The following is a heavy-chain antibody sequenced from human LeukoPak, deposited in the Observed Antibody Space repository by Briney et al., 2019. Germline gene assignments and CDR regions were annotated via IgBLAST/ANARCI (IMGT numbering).Heavy chain of an antibody. CDR2: ISHDGRNI. CDR1: GFNFSSYG. D-gene: IGHD2-15*01. Sequence: GRSLTLSCVASGFNFSSYGMHWVRQPPGKGLEWVAVISHDGRNIYYADSVKGRFTISRDNSQNTLYLQMNSLRAEDTAMYYCAKDPYRVVVNAGNWFDPWGQGTLVTVSS. J-gene: IGHJ5*02. CDR3: AKDPYRVVVNAGNWFDP. V-gene: IGHV3-30*18.